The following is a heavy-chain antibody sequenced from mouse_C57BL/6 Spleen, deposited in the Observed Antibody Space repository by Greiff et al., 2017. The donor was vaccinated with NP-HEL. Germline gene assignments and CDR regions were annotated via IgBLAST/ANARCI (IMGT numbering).Heavy chain of an antibody. CDR1: GYTFTSYW. Sequence: QVQLQQPGAELVKPGASVKLSCKASGYTFTSYWMHWVKQRPGQGLEWIGMIHPNSGSTNYNEKFQSKATLTVDKSSSTAYMQLSSLTSEDSAVYYCAREGTEEDYFDYWGQGTTLTVSS. V-gene: IGHV1-64*01. CDR2: IHPNSGST. CDR3: AREGTEEDYFDY. J-gene: IGHJ2*01. D-gene: IGHD3-3*01.